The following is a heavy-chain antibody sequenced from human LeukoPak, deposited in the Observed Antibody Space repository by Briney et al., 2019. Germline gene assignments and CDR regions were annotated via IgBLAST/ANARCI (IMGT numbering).Heavy chain of an antibody. Sequence: PGGSLRLSCAASGFTFNNAWMNWVRQAPGKGLEWVGRIKSKTDGGTADYAAPVKGRFSISRDDSKNTLYLQMNSLETEDTAVYYCTTRGAVVVPAANAFDIWGHGAVVTVSS. CDR2: IKSKTDGGTA. D-gene: IGHD2-2*01. J-gene: IGHJ3*02. CDR3: TTRGAVVVPAANAFDI. CDR1: GFTFNNAW. V-gene: IGHV3-15*01.